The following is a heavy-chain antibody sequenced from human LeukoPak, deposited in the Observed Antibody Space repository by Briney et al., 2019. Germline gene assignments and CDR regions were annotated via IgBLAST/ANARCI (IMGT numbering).Heavy chain of an antibody. D-gene: IGHD6-13*01. Sequence: GGSLRLSCAASGFTFSSYSMNWVRQAPGKGLEWVSSISSSSSYIYYADSVKGRFTISRDNAKNSLYLQMNSLRAEDTAVYYCAREYKGQQQLVPVRAFDIWGQGTMVPSLQ. CDR1: GFTFSSYS. CDR2: ISSSSSYI. V-gene: IGHV3-21*01. CDR3: AREYKGQQQLVPVRAFDI. J-gene: IGHJ3*02.